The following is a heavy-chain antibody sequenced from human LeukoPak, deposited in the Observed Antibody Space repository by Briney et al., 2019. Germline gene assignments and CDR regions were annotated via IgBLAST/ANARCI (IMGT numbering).Heavy chain of an antibody. J-gene: IGHJ5*01. V-gene: IGHV1-2*02. Sequence: ASVKVSCKASGHTFTGYYMHWVRQAPGQGLEWMGWINPNSGGTNYAQKFQGRVTMTRDTSISTAYMELSRLRSDDTAVYYCAREGGYCSSTSCYCDEDNWFDSWGQGTLVTVSS. CDR2: INPNSGGT. CDR3: AREGGYCSSTSCYCDEDNWFDS. D-gene: IGHD2-2*01. CDR1: GHTFTGYY.